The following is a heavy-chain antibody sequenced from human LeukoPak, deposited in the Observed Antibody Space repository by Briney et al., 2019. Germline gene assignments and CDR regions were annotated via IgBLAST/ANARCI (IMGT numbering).Heavy chain of an antibody. CDR1: GGSFSGYY. CDR2: INHSGST. J-gene: IGHJ4*02. Sequence: SETLSLTCSVYGGSFSGYYWSWIRQPPGKGLEWIGEINHSGSTNYNPSLKSRVTISVDTSKNQFSLKLSSVTAADTAVYYCARGDTMIVVGYSYFDYWGQGTLVTVSS. CDR3: ARGDTMIVVGYSYFDY. V-gene: IGHV4-34*01. D-gene: IGHD3-22*01.